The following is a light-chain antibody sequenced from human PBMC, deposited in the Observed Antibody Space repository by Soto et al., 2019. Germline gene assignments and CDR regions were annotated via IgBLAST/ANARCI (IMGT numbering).Light chain of an antibody. V-gene: IGKV3-11*01. CDR1: QSVNSY. CDR3: QQRNNWPET. Sequence: EIVLTQSPATLSLSPGERATLSCRASQSVNSYLAWYQQKPGQAPRLLICDASSRATGIPARFSGSGSGTDFTLSISSLEPEDVAVYYCQQRNNWPETFGQGTKVEIK. CDR2: DAS. J-gene: IGKJ1*01.